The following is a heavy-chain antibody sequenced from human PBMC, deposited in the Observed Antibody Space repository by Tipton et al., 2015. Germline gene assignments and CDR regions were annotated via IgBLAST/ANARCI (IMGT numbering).Heavy chain of an antibody. V-gene: IGHV1-3*01. CDR1: GYTFTSYA. J-gene: IGHJ4*02. D-gene: IGHD2-15*01. Sequence: QSGAEVKKPGASVKVSCKASGYTFTSYAMHWVRQAPGQRLEWMGWINAGNGNTKYSQKFQGRVTITRDTSASTAHMELSSLRSEDTAVYYCARSAGVVVVAATKGVFDYWGQGTLVTVSS. CDR3: ARSAGVVVVAATKGVFDY. CDR2: INAGNGNT.